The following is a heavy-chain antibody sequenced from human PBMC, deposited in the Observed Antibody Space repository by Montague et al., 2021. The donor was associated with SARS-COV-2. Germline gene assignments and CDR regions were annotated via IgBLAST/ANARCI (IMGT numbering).Heavy chain of an antibody. Sequence: SETLSLTCSVSGHSIWSSDWWTWVSQHLGKGLEWTGEIYHSGSTTHNTSLKSRVTISVDKSKNQFSQTLTSLTAADTTAYYCARAQKTISGMLIPHYYFDFWGQGTLVPVSS. J-gene: IGHJ4*01. CDR1: GHSIWSSDW. V-gene: IGHV4-4*02. D-gene: IGHD3-3*01. CDR3: ARAQKTISGMLIPHYYFDF. CDR2: IYHSGST.